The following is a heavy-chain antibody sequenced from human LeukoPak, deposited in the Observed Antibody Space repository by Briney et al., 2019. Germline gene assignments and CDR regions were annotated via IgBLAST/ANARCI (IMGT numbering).Heavy chain of an antibody. V-gene: IGHV4-39*01. J-gene: IGHJ3*01. CDR1: GGSISSSSYY. CDR3: ARPDCSSTSCYLV. CDR2: IYYSGST. Sequence: SETLSPTCTVSGGSISSSSYYWGWIRQPPGKGLEWIGSIYYSGSTYYNPSLKSRVTISVDTSKNRFSLKLSSVTAADTAVYYCARPDCSSTSCYLVWGQGTMVTVSS. D-gene: IGHD2-2*01.